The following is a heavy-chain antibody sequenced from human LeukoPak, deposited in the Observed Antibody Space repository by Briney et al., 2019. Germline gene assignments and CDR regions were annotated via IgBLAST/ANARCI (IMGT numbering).Heavy chain of an antibody. V-gene: IGHV3-11*01. J-gene: IGHJ4*02. CDR2: ISSSGSTI. CDR1: GFTFSDSY. CDR3: ARGKYYFDY. Sequence: GGSLRLSCAASGFTFSDSYMSWIRQAPGKGLEYISYISSSGSTIYYVDSAKGRFTISRDNARNSLYLQMYSLRADDTAVYYCARGKYYFDYWGQGTLVTVSS. D-gene: IGHD3-10*01.